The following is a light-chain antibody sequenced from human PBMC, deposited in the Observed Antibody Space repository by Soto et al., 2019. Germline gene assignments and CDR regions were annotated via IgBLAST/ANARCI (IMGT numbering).Light chain of an antibody. Sequence: DLQMTQSPSSLSASVGDRVTITCRASQSVSSYLNGYQQKPGKAPKVLIYAASALQSGVPARFNGSGYGTDFTLTIDSLQPEDFATDYCQESFVPPRAFGQGTKVEIK. V-gene: IGKV1-39*01. CDR1: QSVSSY. CDR3: QESFVPPRA. CDR2: AAS. J-gene: IGKJ1*01.